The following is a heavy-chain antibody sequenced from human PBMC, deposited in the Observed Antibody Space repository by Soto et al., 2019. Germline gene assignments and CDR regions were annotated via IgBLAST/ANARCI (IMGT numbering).Heavy chain of an antibody. CDR2: ISYDGSNK. CDR1: GFPFSSYG. CDR3: AKNGVHSSWFYDYYYYYGMDV. V-gene: IGHV3-30*18. J-gene: IGHJ6*02. D-gene: IGHD6-13*01. Sequence: PSGSLRLSCAASGFPFSSYGMHWVRQAPGKGLEWVAVISYDGSNKYYADSVKGRFTISRDNSKNTLYLQMNSLRAEDTAVYYCAKNGVHSSWFYDYYYYYGMDVWGQGTTVTVSS.